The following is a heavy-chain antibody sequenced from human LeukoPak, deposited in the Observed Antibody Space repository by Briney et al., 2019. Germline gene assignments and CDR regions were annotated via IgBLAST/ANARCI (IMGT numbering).Heavy chain of an antibody. V-gene: IGHV3-21*01. J-gene: IGHJ4*02. CDR1: GFTFSSYS. D-gene: IGHD1-14*01. CDR2: ISSSSSYI. Sequence: GGSLRLPCAASGFTFSSYSMNWVRQAPGKGLEWVSSISSSSSYIYYADSVKGRFTISRDNAKNSLYLQMNSLRAEDTAVYYCAKLNTAGMDYFDYWGQGTLVTVSS. CDR3: AKLNTAGMDYFDY.